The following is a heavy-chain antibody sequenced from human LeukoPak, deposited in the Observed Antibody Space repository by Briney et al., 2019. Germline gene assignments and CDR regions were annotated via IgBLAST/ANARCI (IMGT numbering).Heavy chain of an antibody. V-gene: IGHV1-69*05. CDR2: IIPIFGTA. CDR1: GGTFSSYA. J-gene: IGHJ4*02. Sequence: SVKVSCKASGGTFSSYAISWVRQAPGQGLEWMGGIIPIFGTANYAQKFQGRITITTDESTSTAYMELRSLRSDDTAVYYCARDLWAIFGVAYFDYWGQGTLVTVSS. D-gene: IGHD3-3*01. CDR3: ARDLWAIFGVAYFDY.